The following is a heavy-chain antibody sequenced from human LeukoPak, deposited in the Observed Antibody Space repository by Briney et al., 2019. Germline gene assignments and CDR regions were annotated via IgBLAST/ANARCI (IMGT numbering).Heavy chain of an antibody. D-gene: IGHD5-18*01. J-gene: IGHJ4*02. CDR2: IYYSGST. CDR3: ARGYSLDY. Sequence: SQTLSLTCTVSGGSISSGDYYWSWIRQPPGKGLEWIGYIYYSGSTYYTPSLRGRVTISVDTSKNQFSLNQSSVTAADTAVYYCARGYSLDYWGQGTLVTVSS. CDR1: GGSISSGDYY. V-gene: IGHV4-30-4*01.